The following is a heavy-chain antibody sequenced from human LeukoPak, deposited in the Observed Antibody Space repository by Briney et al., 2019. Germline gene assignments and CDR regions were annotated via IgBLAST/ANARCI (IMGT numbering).Heavy chain of an antibody. CDR3: ARVRLELLKDDAFDI. CDR2: ISYDGRNN. J-gene: IGHJ3*02. Sequence: PGRSLRLSCAASGFTFDSYAMHWVRQAPGKGLEWLAVISYDGRNNYYGDSVKGRFTISRDNAKNSLYLQMNSLRAEDTAVYYCARVRLELLKDDAFDIWGQGTMVTVSS. D-gene: IGHD1-7*01. V-gene: IGHV3-30*04. CDR1: GFTFDSYA.